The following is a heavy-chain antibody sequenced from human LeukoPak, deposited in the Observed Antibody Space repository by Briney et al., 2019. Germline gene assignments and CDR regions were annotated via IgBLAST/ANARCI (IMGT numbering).Heavy chain of an antibody. CDR1: GFTFDDYG. Sequence: GGSLRLSCAASGFTFDDYGMSWVRQAPGKGLEWVSCINWDGGSTGYADSVKGRFTISRDNAKNSLYLQMNSLRAEDTAVYYCARDLASEWELLLRRAFDLWGQGTMVSVSS. V-gene: IGHV3-20*04. CDR2: INWDGGST. CDR3: ARDLASEWELLLRRAFDL. D-gene: IGHD1-26*01. J-gene: IGHJ3*01.